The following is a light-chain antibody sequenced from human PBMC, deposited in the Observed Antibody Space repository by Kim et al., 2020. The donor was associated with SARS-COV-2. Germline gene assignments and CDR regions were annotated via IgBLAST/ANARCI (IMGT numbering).Light chain of an antibody. Sequence: QRVTISCIGSSPNIGAGYDVHWYQQLPGTAPKLLIYGNSNRPSGVPDRFSGSKSGTSASLAITGLQAEDEADYYCQSYDSSLSGYVFGTGTKVTVL. CDR2: GNS. J-gene: IGLJ1*01. V-gene: IGLV1-40*01. CDR3: QSYDSSLSGYV. CDR1: SPNIGAGYD.